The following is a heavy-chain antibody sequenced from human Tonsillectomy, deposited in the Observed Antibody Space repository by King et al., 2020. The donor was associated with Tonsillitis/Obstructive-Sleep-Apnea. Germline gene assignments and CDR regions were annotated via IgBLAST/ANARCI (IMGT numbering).Heavy chain of an antibody. D-gene: IGHD1-26*01. V-gene: IGHV3-11*05. CDR2: INSGSSYT. Sequence: VQLVESGGGLVKPGGSLRLSCAASGFTFSDYYMSYIRQAPGKGLEWVSYINSGSSYTNYADSVKGRFTISRDNAKNSLYLQMNRLRAEDTAVYYCARGGKHKHDYWGQGALVTVSS. CDR3: ARGGKHKHDY. J-gene: IGHJ4*02. CDR1: GFTFSDYY.